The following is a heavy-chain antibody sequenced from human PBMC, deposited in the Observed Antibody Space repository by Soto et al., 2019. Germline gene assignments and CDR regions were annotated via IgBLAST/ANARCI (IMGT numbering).Heavy chain of an antibody. J-gene: IGHJ6*02. Sequence: QVQLVQSGAEVKKPGASVKVSCKASGYIFTSYYMHWVRQAPGQGLEWMGIINPSGGSTTSAQKFQDRVTMTRDTSTSRVYMELSSQRSEDTAVYYCARGYCSTTSCSVSYYYYGMDVWGQGTTVTVSS. CDR2: INPSGGST. V-gene: IGHV1-46*01. CDR1: GYIFTSYY. CDR3: ARGYCSTTSCSVSYYYYGMDV. D-gene: IGHD2-2*01.